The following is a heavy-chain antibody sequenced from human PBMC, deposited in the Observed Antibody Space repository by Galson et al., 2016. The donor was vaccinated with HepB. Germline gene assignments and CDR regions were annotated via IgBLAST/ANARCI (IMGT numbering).Heavy chain of an antibody. CDR3: ARQAYYDSSGYYYPLGY. V-gene: IGHV3-7*03. Sequence: SLRLSCAASGFTFSDHYMDWVRQAPGKGLEWVANIKEDGSDKHYVDSVRGRFTISRDNAKNSVYLQLNSLRAEDTAVYYCARQAYYDSSGYYYPLGYWGQGTLVTVSS. D-gene: IGHD3-22*01. CDR2: IKEDGSDK. CDR1: GFTFSDHY. J-gene: IGHJ4*02.